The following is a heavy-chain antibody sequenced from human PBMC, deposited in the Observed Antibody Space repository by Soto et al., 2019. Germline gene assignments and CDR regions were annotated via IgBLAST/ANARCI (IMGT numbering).Heavy chain of an antibody. CDR2: IIPIFGTA. CDR3: ARGDTYYYDSSGPIFDY. Sequence: QVQLVQSGAEVKKPGSSVKVSCKASGGTFSSYAISWVRQAPGQGLEWMGGIIPIFGTANYAQKFQGRVTITADESTSTAYMELSSLRSEDTAVYYWARGDTYYYDSSGPIFDYWGQGTLVTVSS. CDR1: GGTFSSYA. J-gene: IGHJ4*02. V-gene: IGHV1-69*12. D-gene: IGHD3-22*01.